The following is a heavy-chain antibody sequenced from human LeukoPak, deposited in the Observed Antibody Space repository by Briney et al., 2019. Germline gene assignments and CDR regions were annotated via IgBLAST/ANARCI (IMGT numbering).Heavy chain of an antibody. V-gene: IGHV4-4*07. J-gene: IGHJ4*02. CDR1: AGSISGDY. CDR2: ISDSGRT. D-gene: IGHD5-24*01. CDR3: ARGTDMTPITGYYPFVY. Sequence: SETLSLTCTVSAGSISGDYWTWVRQPAGKGLGWIGRISDSGRTYYNASLESRVTISLDTSNNQLSLKVTSVTAADTAVYYCARGTDMTPITGYYPFVYWSQGTLVSVSS.